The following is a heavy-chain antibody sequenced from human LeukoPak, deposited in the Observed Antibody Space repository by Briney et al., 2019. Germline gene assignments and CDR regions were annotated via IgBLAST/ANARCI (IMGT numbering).Heavy chain of an antibody. D-gene: IGHD3-10*02. CDR1: GFTFSSYW. V-gene: IGHV3-30*02. CDR3: AELGITMIGGV. Sequence: PGGSLRLSCAASGFTFSSYWMSWVRQAPGKGLEWVAFIRYDGSNKYYAESVKGRFTISRDNSKNTLYLQMNSLRAEDTAVYYCAELGITMIGGVWGKGTTVTISS. J-gene: IGHJ6*04. CDR2: IRYDGSNK.